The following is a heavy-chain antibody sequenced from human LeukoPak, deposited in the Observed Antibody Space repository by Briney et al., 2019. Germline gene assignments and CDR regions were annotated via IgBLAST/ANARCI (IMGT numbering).Heavy chain of an antibody. CDR2: MSSHSGNA. J-gene: IGHJ5*02. CDR3: ARGNSADH. D-gene: IGHD1-1*01. Sequence: ASVKVSCKASGYTFTSYDINWVRQATGQGLEWVGRMSSHSGNAAYAQKFQGRITITRNSSITMAYMELSSLRSEDTAVYYCARGNSADHWGQGTLVTVSS. CDR1: GYTFTSYD. V-gene: IGHV1-8*03.